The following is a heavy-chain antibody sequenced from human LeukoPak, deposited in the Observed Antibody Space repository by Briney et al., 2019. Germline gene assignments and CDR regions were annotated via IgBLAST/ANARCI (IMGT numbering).Heavy chain of an antibody. CDR3: AKGRDNPYFFDY. D-gene: IGHD1-1*01. V-gene: IGHV3-23*01. CDR1: GFIFSNYA. Sequence: GGSLRLSCAVSGFIFSNYAMGWVRQAPGKGLEWVSAIGGNTYYADSVKGRFTVSRDNSKNALYLQMNSLRVEDTAAYYCAKGRDNPYFFDYWGQGTLVTVSS. J-gene: IGHJ4*02. CDR2: IGGNT.